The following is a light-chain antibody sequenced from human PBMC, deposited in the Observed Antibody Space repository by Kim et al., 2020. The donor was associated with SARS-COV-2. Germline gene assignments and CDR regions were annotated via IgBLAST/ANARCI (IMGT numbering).Light chain of an antibody. V-gene: IGKV3-20*01. CDR2: GAS. J-gene: IGKJ5*01. CDR1: QSVNNNY. Sequence: EIVLTQSPGTLSLSPGERATLSCRASQSVNNNYLAWYQQKPGQAPRLLTYGASNRATGIPDRFSGSGSGTDFTLIISRLEAEDFAVYYCQQYGRFPPDTFGQGTRLEIK. CDR3: QQYGRFPPDT.